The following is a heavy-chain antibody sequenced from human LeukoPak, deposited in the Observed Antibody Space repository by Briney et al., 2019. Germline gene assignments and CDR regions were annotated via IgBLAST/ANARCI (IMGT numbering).Heavy chain of an antibody. CDR2: TYYRSKWFN. Sequence: SPTLSLTFAISGDSVSSNSAAWNWIRQSPSRGLEWLGRTYYRSKWFNDYAESVKSRISINPDTSKNQFSLQLNSVTPEDTAVYYCAREYSSSAGPDFWGPGTLVTVSS. D-gene: IGHD6-13*01. CDR3: AREYSSSAGPDF. CDR1: GDSVSSNSAA. J-gene: IGHJ4*02. V-gene: IGHV6-1*01.